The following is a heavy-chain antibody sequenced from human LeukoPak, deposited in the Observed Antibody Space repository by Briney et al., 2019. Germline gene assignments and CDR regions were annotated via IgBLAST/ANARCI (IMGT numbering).Heavy chain of an antibody. Sequence: ASVKVSCKASGYTFTGYYMHWVRQAPGQGLEWMGWINPNSGGTNYAQKFQGRVTMTRDTSISTSYMELTRLTSDDTAVYYCARLAALNFNYWGQGTLVTVSS. V-gene: IGHV1-2*02. J-gene: IGHJ4*02. D-gene: IGHD2-15*01. CDR2: INPNSGGT. CDR3: ARLAALNFNY. CDR1: GYTFTGYY.